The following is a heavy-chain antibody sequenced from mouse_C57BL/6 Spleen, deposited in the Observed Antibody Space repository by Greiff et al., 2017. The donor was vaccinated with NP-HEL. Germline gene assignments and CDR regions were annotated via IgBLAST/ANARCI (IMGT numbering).Heavy chain of an antibody. V-gene: IGHV1-82*01. CDR3: ARDYGSKGFAY. CDR2: IYPGDGDT. J-gene: IGHJ3*01. Sequence: QVQLQQSGPELVKPGASVKISCKASGYAFSSSWMNWVKQRPGQGLEWIGRIYPGDGDTNYNGKFKGKATLTADKSSSTAYMQLSSLTSEDSAVYFCARDYGSKGFAYWGQGTLVTVSA. CDR1: GYAFSSSW. D-gene: IGHD1-1*01.